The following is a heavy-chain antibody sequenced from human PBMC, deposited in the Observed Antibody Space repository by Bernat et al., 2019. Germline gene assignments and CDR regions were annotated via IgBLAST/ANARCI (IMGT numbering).Heavy chain of an antibody. CDR3: ATLTLGYCSSTSCYFDY. V-gene: IGHV4-39*01. J-gene: IGHJ4*02. CDR2: IYYSGST. Sequence: QLQLQESGPGLVKPSETLSLTCTVSGGSISSSSYYWGWIRQPPGKGLEWIGSIYYSGSTYYNPALKSRVTISVDTSKNPFSLKLSSVTAADTAVYYCATLTLGYCSSTSCYFDYWGQGTLVTVSS. CDR1: GGSISSSSYY. D-gene: IGHD2-2*01.